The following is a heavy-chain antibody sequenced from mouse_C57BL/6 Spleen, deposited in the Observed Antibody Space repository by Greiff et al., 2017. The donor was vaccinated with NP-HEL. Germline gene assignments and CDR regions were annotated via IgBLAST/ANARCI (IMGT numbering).Heavy chain of an antibody. D-gene: IGHD2-3*01. V-gene: IGHV5-17*01. CDR2: ISSGSSTI. CDR3: ARGDGYSYY. J-gene: IGHJ2*01. Sequence: EVKLEESGGGLVKPGGSLKLSCAASGFTFSDYGMHWVRQAPEKGLEWVAYISSGSSTIYYADTVKGRFTISRDNAKNTLFLQMTSLRSEDTAMYYCARGDGYSYYWGQGTTLTVSS. CDR1: GFTFSDYG.